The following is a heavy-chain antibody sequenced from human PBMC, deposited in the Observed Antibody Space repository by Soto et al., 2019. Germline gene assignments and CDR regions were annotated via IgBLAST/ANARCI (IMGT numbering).Heavy chain of an antibody. V-gene: IGHV1-69*01. Sequence: QVQLVQSGAEVKKPGSSVKVSCKASGGTFSSYAISWVRQAPGQGLEWMGGIIPIFGTANYAQKFQGRVTITADESTSTAYMELSSLRSEDTAVYYCARSRSTNLEDWLHKYYYYGMDVWGQGTTVTVSS. J-gene: IGHJ6*02. CDR1: GGTFSSYA. CDR3: ARSRSTNLEDWLHKYYYYGMDV. D-gene: IGHD3-9*01. CDR2: IIPIFGTA.